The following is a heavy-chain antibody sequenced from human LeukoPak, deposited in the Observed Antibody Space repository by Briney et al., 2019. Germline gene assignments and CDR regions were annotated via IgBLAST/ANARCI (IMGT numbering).Heavy chain of an antibody. D-gene: IGHD6-19*01. Sequence: SETLSLTCTVSGGSISSYYWSWIRQPPGKGLEWIGYIYYSGSTNYNPSLKSRVTISVDTSKNQFSLKLSSVPAADTAVYYCARAQWLVSYFDYWGQGTLVTVSS. CDR2: IYYSGST. CDR3: ARAQWLVSYFDY. J-gene: IGHJ4*02. V-gene: IGHV4-59*01. CDR1: GGSISSYY.